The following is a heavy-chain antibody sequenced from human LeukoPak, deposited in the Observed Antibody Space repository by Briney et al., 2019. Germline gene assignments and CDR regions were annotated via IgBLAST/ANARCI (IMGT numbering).Heavy chain of an antibody. D-gene: IGHD2-8*01. J-gene: IGHJ4*02. Sequence: GGSLRLSCAGSGFTFGRYWMSWVRQAPGKGLEWVASINQGGSRLHYLDSVTGRFISRDDARNSLFLQMTRLRVDDTAVYYCARLKDDVTKLDYWGQGTLVSVSS. CDR3: ARLKDDVTKLDY. V-gene: IGHV3-7*01. CDR1: GFTFGRYW. CDR2: INQGGSRL.